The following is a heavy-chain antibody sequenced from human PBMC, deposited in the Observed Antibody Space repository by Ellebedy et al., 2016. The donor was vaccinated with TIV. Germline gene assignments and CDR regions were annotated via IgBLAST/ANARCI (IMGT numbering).Heavy chain of an antibody. CDR1: GFTFSRQT. CDR2: INNDGDGT. Sequence: GESLKISCAASGFTFSRQTMSWVRQASGKGPEWVSSINNDGDGTFYADSVKGRFTTSRDNSKNKLYLQLNSLRGEDTAIYYCAKGGMQYFENWGQGTLVTVSS. V-gene: IGHV3-23*01. J-gene: IGHJ4*02. D-gene: IGHD2-8*01. CDR3: AKGGMQYFEN.